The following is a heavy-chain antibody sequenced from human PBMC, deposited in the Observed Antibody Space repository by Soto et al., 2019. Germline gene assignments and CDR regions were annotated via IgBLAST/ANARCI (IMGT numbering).Heavy chain of an antibody. J-gene: IGHJ4*02. D-gene: IGHD2-15*01. V-gene: IGHV3-72*01. CDR3: ARWDCSGGNCYFDY. Sequence: DVQLVESGGGLVQPGGSLRLSCAASGFIFSDHYMDWVRQAPGKGLEWVGRTRNKANSYTTEYAASVKGRFTISRDDSKNALYLKMNSLKTEDTAVYYCARWDCSGGNCYFDYWGQGTLVTVSS. CDR2: TRNKANSYTT. CDR1: GFIFSDHY.